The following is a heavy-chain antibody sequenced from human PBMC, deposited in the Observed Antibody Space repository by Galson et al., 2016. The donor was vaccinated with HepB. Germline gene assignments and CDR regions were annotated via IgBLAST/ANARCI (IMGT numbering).Heavy chain of an antibody. Sequence: SETLSLTCAVYGGSVSGYYWSWIRQPPGKGLGWIGEINQDRTTNYNPSLKSRVTISIDTSKNQFSVNLSSVTAADTAVYYCARNFGKTQGYWGQGSLVTVSS. J-gene: IGHJ4*02. D-gene: IGHD3-10*01. CDR3: ARNFGKTQGY. CDR1: GGSVSGYY. V-gene: IGHV4-34*01. CDR2: INQDRTT.